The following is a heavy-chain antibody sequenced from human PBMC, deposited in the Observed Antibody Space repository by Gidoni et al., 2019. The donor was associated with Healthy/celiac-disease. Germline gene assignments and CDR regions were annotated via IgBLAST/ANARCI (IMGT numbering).Heavy chain of an antibody. D-gene: IGHD3-22*01. J-gene: IGHJ5*02. CDR1: GGSLTSSSDS. CDR3: AISSGYYYVGWFDP. CDR2: IYYSGRA. V-gene: IGHV4-39*01. Sequence: QLPLQESGPGLVQPSETLSLICTVSGGSLTSSSDSWGWIRQPPGRGLGLIGSIYYSGRAYYNPSLESRVTISVDTSKNQLSLKLSSVTAADTAVYYCAISSGYYYVGWFDPWGQGTLVTVSS.